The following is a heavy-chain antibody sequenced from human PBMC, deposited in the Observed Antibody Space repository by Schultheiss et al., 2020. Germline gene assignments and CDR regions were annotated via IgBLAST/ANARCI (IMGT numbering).Heavy chain of an antibody. CDR2: IYHSGST. Sequence: SETLSLTCTVSGGSISSSSYYWGWIRQPPGKGLEWIGEIYHSGSTNYNPSLKSRVTISVDTSKNQFSLKLSSVTAADTAVYYCARDHYDILTGNYNDYWGQGTLVTVSS. J-gene: IGHJ4*02. V-gene: IGHV4-39*07. CDR3: ARDHYDILTGNYNDY. D-gene: IGHD3-9*01. CDR1: GGSISSSSYY.